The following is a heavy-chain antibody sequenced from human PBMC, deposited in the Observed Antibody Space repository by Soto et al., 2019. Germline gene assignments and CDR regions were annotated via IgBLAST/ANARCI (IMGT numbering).Heavy chain of an antibody. J-gene: IGHJ4*02. D-gene: IGHD4-17*01. CDR3: ARSQPYGDYLDY. CDR1: GFTVISNY. CDR2: IYSGGST. Sequence: GGSLRLSCAASGFTVISNYMSWVRQAPGKGLEWVSVIYSGGSTYYADSVKGRFTISRDNSKNTLYLQMNSLRAEDTAVYYGARSQPYGDYLDYWGQGTLVTVSS. V-gene: IGHV3-66*01.